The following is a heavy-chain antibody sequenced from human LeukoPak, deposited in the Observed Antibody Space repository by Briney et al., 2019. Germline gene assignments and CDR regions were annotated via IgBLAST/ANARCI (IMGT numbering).Heavy chain of an antibody. D-gene: IGHD3-10*01. CDR2: IWYDGSNK. V-gene: IGHV3-33*01. CDR1: GFTFSSYG. CDR3: ARDSAYYGMDV. J-gene: IGHJ6*02. Sequence: PGRSLRLSCAASGFTFSSYGMHWVRQAPGKGLEWVAVIWYDGSNKYCADSVKGRFTISRDNSKNTLYLQMNSLRAEDTAVYYCARDSAYYGMDVWGQGTTVTVSS.